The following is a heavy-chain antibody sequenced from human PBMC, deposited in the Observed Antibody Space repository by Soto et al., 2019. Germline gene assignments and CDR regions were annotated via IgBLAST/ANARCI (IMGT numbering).Heavy chain of an antibody. V-gene: IGHV4-30-2*01. CDR2: IYPSGST. CDR3: ARGQVVAAQH. CDR1: GGSISSCGYS. Sequence: LQRQESGSGLVKPSPTLYLTCAVYGGSISSCGYSSIWIRQPPGKGLEWIGYIYPSGSTYYIPAIKGRVTIPGDRSTTQFSGKRISGTAADTAVYYCARGQVVAAQHWGQGTLVTVS. J-gene: IGHJ4*02. D-gene: IGHD2-15*01.